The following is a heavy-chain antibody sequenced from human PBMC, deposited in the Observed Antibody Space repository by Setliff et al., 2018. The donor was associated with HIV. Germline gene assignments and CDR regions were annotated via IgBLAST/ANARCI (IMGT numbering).Heavy chain of an antibody. D-gene: IGHD3-10*01. CDR2: INHSGTT. J-gene: IGHJ4*02. CDR1: GPSFSGYY. CDR3: AAKPMIRGRPFAF. Sequence: KPSETLSLTCDVYGPSFSGYYWNWIRQFPGKSLEWIGEINHSGTTNYSPSFKSRLNISVDVSKNQFSLRLASLSAADTAAYFCAAKPMIRGRPFAFWGQATLVTVSS. V-gene: IGHV4-34*01.